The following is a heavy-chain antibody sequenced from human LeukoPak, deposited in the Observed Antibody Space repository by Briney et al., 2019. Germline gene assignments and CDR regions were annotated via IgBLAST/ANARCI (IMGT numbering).Heavy chain of an antibody. CDR3: ARRGTAPRPGRGY. J-gene: IGHJ4*02. Sequence: GGSLRLSCAASGFTFSSYSMNWVRQAPGKGLEWVSYISSSSSTIYYADSVKGRFTISRDNAKNSLYLQMNSLRAEDTAVYYCARRGTAPRPGRGYWGQGTLVTVSS. CDR2: ISSSSSTI. D-gene: IGHD1-26*01. CDR1: GFTFSSYS. V-gene: IGHV3-48*04.